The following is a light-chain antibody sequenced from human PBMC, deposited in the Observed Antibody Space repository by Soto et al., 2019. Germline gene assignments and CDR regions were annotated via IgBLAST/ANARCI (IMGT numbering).Light chain of an antibody. J-gene: IGKJ4*01. CDR3: QQSYSTPLT. CDR2: AAS. Sequence: DIQMTQSPSSLSASVGDGVTITCQASQDISNYLNWYQQKPGKAPNLLIYAASSLQSGVPSRFSDSGSGTDFTLTISSLQPEDFATYYCQQSYSTPLTFGGGTKVDIK. CDR1: QDISNY. V-gene: IGKV1-39*01.